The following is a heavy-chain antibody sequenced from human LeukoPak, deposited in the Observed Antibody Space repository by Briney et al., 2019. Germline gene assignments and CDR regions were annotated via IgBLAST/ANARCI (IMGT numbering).Heavy chain of an antibody. V-gene: IGHV4-59*12. CDR1: DGSTTGYY. Sequence: SETLSLTCSVSDGSTTGYYWSWIRQPPGKGLEWIGYIYHSGSTYYNPSLKSRVTISVDRSKNQFSLKLSSVTAADTAVYYCARSYGDYDYWGQGTLVTVSS. CDR2: IYHSGST. CDR3: ARSYGDYDY. D-gene: IGHD4-17*01. J-gene: IGHJ4*02.